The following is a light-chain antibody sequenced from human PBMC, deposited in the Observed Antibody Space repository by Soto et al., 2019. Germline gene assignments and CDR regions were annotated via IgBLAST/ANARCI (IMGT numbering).Light chain of an antibody. CDR3: QQYNNWPRT. Sequence: EIVMTQSPGTLSVSPGERATLSCRASQSVSSNLAWYQQKPGQAPRLLIYGASTRATGIPARFSGSRSGTEFTPTISSLQSEDFAVYYCQQYNNWPRTFGQGNKVEIK. J-gene: IGKJ1*01. CDR1: QSVSSN. V-gene: IGKV3-15*01. CDR2: GAS.